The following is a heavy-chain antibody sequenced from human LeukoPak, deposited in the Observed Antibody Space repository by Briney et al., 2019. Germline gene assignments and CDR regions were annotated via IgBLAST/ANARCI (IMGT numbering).Heavy chain of an antibody. CDR1: GGSISNYL. Sequence: SETLSLTCTVSGGSISNYLWSWLRQPPGKGLEWIGYIYYSGSTKYNPSLRSRVTISLDTSKNQLSLKLNSVTAADTAVYYCARGAGWYGIWGQGTLVTVSS. V-gene: IGHV4-59*01. CDR3: ARGAGWYGI. J-gene: IGHJ4*02. CDR2: IYYSGST. D-gene: IGHD6-19*01.